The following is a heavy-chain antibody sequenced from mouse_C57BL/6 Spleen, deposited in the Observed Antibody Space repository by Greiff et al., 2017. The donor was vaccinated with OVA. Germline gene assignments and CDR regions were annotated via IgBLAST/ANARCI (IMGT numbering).Heavy chain of an antibody. CDR1: GYAFSSSW. V-gene: IGHV1-82*01. J-gene: IGHJ4*01. Sequence: QVQLQQSGPELVKPGASVKISCKASGYAFSSSWMHWVKQRPGQGLEWIGRIYPGDGDTNYNRKFKGKATLTADKSSSTAYLQLSSLTSEDSAVYVGARSSSWAMDYWGQGTPVTVSA. CDR3: ARSSSWAMDY. D-gene: IGHD1-1*01. CDR2: IYPGDGDT.